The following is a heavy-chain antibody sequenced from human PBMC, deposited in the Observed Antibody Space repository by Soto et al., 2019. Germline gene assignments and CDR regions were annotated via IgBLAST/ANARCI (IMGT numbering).Heavy chain of an antibody. D-gene: IGHD1-20*01. CDR1: GYTFTSYY. CDR3: ARDRGEGITGTTYNDY. CDR2: INPSGGST. J-gene: IGHJ4*02. Sequence: QVQLVQSGAEVKKPGASVKVSCKASGYTFTSYYMHWVRQAPGQGLEWMGIINPSGGSTSCAQKFQGRVTMTRDTSTSTVYMELSSLRSEDTAVYYCARDRGEGITGTTYNDYWGQGTLVTVSS. V-gene: IGHV1-46*01.